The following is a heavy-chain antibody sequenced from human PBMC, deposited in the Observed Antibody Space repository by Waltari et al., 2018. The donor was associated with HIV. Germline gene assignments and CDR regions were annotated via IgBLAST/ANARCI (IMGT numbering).Heavy chain of an antibody. Sequence: QVQLVESGGGVVQPGRSLRLSCAASGFTFSSYGMHWVRQAPGKGLEWVAVIWYDGSNKYYADSVKGRFTISRDNSKNTLYLQMNSLRAEDTAVYYCARADGDYVSWFDPWGQGTLVTVSS. J-gene: IGHJ5*02. V-gene: IGHV3-33*01. CDR1: GFTFSSYG. D-gene: IGHD4-17*01. CDR3: ARADGDYVSWFDP. CDR2: IWYDGSNK.